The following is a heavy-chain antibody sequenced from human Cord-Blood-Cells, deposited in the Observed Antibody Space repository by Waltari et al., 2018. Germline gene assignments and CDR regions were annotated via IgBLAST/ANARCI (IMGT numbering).Heavy chain of an antibody. Sequence: EVQLVESGGGLVKPGGSLRLSCAASGFTFSSYSMNWVRQAPGKGLEWVSSISSSSYIYYADSGKGRFTISRDNAKNSLYLQMNSLRAEDTAVYYCARDRGYGDYGYWGQGTLVTVSS. D-gene: IGHD4-17*01. V-gene: IGHV3-21*01. CDR2: ISSSSYI. J-gene: IGHJ4*02. CDR3: ARDRGYGDYGY. CDR1: GFTFSSYS.